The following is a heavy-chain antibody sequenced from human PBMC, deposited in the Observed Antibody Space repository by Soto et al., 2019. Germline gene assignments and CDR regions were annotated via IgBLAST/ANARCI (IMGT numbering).Heavy chain of an antibody. V-gene: IGHV4-59*01. J-gene: IGHJ6*02. Sequence: SETLSVTCTVSGGSISSYYWSWIRQPPWKGLEWIGYIYYSGSTNYNPSLKSRVTISVDTSKNQFSLKLSSVTAADTAVYYCARSPRMRGGRNPFRQQLPSIYYYYYGMDVWGQGTTVTASS. CDR1: GGSISSYY. CDR2: IYYSGST. D-gene: IGHD6-13*01. CDR3: ARSPRMRGGRNPFRQQLPSIYYYYYGMDV.